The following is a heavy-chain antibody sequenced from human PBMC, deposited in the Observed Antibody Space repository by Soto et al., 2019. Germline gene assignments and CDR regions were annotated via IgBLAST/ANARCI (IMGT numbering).Heavy chain of an antibody. CDR2: IYPGDSDT. CDR1: GYSFTSYW. V-gene: IGHV5-51*01. D-gene: IGHD6-19*01. CDR3: ARPREAGKNYYGVDV. J-gene: IGHJ6*02. Sequence: PGESLKISCKGAGYSFTSYWIGWVRQMPGKGLEWMGIIYPGDSDTRYSPSFQGQVTISADKSISTTYLQWSSLKASDTAMYYCARPREAGKNYYGVDVWGQGTKVTSP.